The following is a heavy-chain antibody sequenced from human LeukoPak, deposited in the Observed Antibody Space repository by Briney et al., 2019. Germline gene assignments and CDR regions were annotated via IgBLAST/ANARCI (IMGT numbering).Heavy chain of an antibody. V-gene: IGHV4-59*01. CDR3: ASSRITMVRGVSYYYGLDV. D-gene: IGHD3-10*01. CDR1: GGSITNYY. Sequence: PSEALSLTCTVSGGSITNYYWSWIRQPPGKGLEWIGYIYYKGNTNSNPSLKSRVTISVDTSRNQFSLKLTSVTAADTAVYYCASSRITMVRGVSYYYGLDVWGQGTTATVSS. CDR2: IYYKGNT. J-gene: IGHJ6*02.